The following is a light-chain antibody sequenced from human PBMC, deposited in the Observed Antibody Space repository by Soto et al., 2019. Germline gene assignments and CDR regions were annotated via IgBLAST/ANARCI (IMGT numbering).Light chain of an antibody. Sequence: EIVLTQSPGTLSLSPGERATLSCRASQRISSTYLSWYHQKPGQAPRLLIYGSSIRATGIPDRCNGSGSGTDFTLTISRLEPEDFALYYWHQYGRSHTFGRGTKVDIK. V-gene: IGKV3-20*01. J-gene: IGKJ4*01. CDR2: GSS. CDR1: QRISSTY. CDR3: HQYGRSHT.